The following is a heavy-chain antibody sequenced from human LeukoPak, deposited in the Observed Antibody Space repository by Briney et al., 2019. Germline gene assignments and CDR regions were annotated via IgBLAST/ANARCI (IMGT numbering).Heavy chain of an antibody. V-gene: IGHV4-30-4*01. J-gene: IGHJ4*02. CDR2: IYYSGST. CDR1: GGSISSGDYY. CDR3: ARHVRMADYYDSSGYSYYFDY. Sequence: SETLSLTCTVSGGSISSGDYYWSWIRQPPGKGLEWIGYIYYSGSTYYNPSLKSRVTISVDTSKNQFSLKLSSVTAADTAVYYCARHVRMADYYDSSGYSYYFDYWGQGTLVTVSS. D-gene: IGHD3-22*01.